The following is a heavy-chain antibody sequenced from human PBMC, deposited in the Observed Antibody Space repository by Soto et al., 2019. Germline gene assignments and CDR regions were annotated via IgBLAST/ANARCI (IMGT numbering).Heavy chain of an antibody. CDR2: ISSSSSTI. CDR1: GFTFSSYS. CDR3: VYLGDNDGVILGSDAFDI. D-gene: IGHD3-22*01. J-gene: IGHJ3*02. V-gene: IGHV3-48*01. Sequence: GGSLRLSCAASGFTFSSYSMNWVRQAPGKGLEWVSYISSSSSTIYYADSVKGRFTISRDNAKNSLYLQMNSLRAEDTAVYYCVYLGDNDGVILGSDAFDIWGQGTMVTVSS.